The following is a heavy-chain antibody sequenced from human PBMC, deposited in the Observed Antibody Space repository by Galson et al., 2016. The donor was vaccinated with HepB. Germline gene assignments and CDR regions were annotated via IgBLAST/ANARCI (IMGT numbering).Heavy chain of an antibody. V-gene: IGHV3-53*01. CDR3: ARDSSIGSGSTPD. CDR1: GFSVSSDY. J-gene: IGHJ4*02. CDR2: VYIGGST. D-gene: IGHD3-22*01. Sequence: SLRLSCAAFGFSVSSDYMSWVRQAPGKGLEWVSIVYIGGSTDHADSVRGRFIISRDTSKNTIYLQMNSLRAEDTAVYYCARDSSIGSGSTPDWGQGTPVTVSS.